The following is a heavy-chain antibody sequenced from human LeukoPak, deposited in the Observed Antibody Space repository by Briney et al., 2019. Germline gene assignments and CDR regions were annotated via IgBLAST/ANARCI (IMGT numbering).Heavy chain of an antibody. CDR3: ARDRGYNYYDSSGYYYYMDV. CDR1: GGTFSSYA. V-gene: IGHV1-69*05. D-gene: IGHD3-22*01. Sequence: ASVKVSFKASGGTFSSYAISWVRQAPGQGLDWMGGIIPIFGTANYAQKFQGRVTITTDESTSTAYMELSSLRSEDTAVYYCARDRGYNYYDSSGYYYYMDVWGKGTTVTVSS. J-gene: IGHJ6*03. CDR2: IIPIFGTA.